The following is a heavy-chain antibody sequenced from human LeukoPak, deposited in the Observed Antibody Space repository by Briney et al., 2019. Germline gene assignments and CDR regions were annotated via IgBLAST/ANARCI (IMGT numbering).Heavy chain of an antibody. CDR3: ARGAVVAASPYNWFDP. D-gene: IGHD2-15*01. V-gene: IGHV5-51*01. Sequence: GESLKISCKGSGYSFTSYWIGWVRQMPGKGLEWMGIIYPGDSDTRYSPSFQGQVTISADKSISTAYLQWSSLKASDTAMYYCARGAVVAASPYNWFDPWGQGTLVTVSS. CDR2: IYPGDSDT. J-gene: IGHJ5*02. CDR1: GYSFTSYW.